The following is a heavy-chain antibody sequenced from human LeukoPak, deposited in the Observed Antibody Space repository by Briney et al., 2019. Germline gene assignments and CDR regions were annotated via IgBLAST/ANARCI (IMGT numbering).Heavy chain of an antibody. D-gene: IGHD2-8*01. CDR2: ISSTGTDL. J-gene: IGHJ4*02. Sequence: GGSLRLSCAASGFTFSSFNMNWVRQAPGKGLEWVSSISSTGTDLYYADSVKGRFTISRDSAKNSLYLQMNRLRAEDTAVYYCARDLGYGTIGLFHYFVYWGQGTLVTVSS. V-gene: IGHV3-21*01. CDR3: ARDLGYGTIGLFHYFVY. CDR1: GFTFSSFN.